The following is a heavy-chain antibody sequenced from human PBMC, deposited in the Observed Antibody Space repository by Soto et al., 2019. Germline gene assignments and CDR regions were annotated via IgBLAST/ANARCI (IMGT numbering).Heavy chain of an antibody. CDR3: ARAFGNCSGGSCYIGYYYYMDV. CDR1: GFTFSSYW. CDR2: INSDGSST. V-gene: IGHV3-74*01. Sequence: GGSLRLSCAASGFTFSSYWMHWVRQAPGKGLVWVSRINSDGSSTSYADSVKGRFTISRDNAKNTLYLQMNSLRAEDTAVYYCARAFGNCSGGSCYIGYYYYMDVWGKGTTVTVSS. J-gene: IGHJ6*03. D-gene: IGHD2-15*01.